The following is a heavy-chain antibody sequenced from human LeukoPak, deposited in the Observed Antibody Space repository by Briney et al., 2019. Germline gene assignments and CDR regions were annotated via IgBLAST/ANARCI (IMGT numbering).Heavy chain of an antibody. CDR1: GGSISSGSYY. V-gene: IGHV4-61*02. CDR2: IYTSGST. J-gene: IGHJ5*02. D-gene: IGHD3-10*01. Sequence: SETLSLTCTVSGGSISSGSYYWSWIRQPAGKGLEWIGRIYTSGSTNYNPSLKSRVTISVDTSKNQFSLKLSSVTAEDTAMYYCVRDGHYGSGSPGWFGPWGPGTLVIVSA. CDR3: VRDGHYGSGSPGWFGP.